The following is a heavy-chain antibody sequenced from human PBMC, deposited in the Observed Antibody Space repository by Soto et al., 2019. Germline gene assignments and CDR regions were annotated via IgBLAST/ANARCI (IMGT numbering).Heavy chain of an antibody. CDR1: GYTFTSYA. CDR2: INAGNGNT. D-gene: IGHD6-19*01. J-gene: IGHJ4*02. V-gene: IGHV1-3*01. CDR3: ARDPPGYSSGWSPGDY. Sequence: ASVKVSCKASGYTFTSYAMHWVRQAPGQRLEWMGWINAGNGNTKYSQKFQGRVTITRDTSASTAYMELSSLRSEDTAVYYCARDPPGYSSGWSPGDYWGQGTLVTVSS.